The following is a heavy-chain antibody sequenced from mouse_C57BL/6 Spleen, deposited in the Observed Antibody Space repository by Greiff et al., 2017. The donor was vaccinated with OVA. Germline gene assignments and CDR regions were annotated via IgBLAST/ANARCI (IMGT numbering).Heavy chain of an antibody. J-gene: IGHJ2*01. CDR1: GYAFSSSW. CDR2: IYPGDGDT. V-gene: IGHV1-82*01. CDR3: ARNWLDY. D-gene: IGHD4-1*01. Sequence: VQLQQSGPELVKPGASVKISCKASGYAFSSSWMNWVKQRPGKGLEWIGRIYPGDGDTNYNGKFKGKATLTADKSSSTAYMQLSSLTSEDSAVYFCARNWLDYWGQGTTLTVSS.